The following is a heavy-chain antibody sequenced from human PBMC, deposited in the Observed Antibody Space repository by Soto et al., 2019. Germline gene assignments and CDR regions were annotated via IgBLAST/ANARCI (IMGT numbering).Heavy chain of an antibody. CDR1: GGSVSSGSYY. J-gene: IGHJ5*02. Sequence: SETLSLTCTVSGGSVSSGSYYWSWIRQPPGKGLEWIGYIYYSGSTNYNPSLKSRVTISVDTSKNQFSLKLSSVTAADTAAYYRARDWDGGGWYGGVRWSDPWGQGALVTVSS. D-gene: IGHD6-19*01. CDR3: ARDWDGGGWYGGVRWSDP. V-gene: IGHV4-61*01. CDR2: IYYSGST.